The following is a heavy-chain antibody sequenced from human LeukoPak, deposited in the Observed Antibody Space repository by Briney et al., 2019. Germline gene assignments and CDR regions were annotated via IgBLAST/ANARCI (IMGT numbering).Heavy chain of an antibody. CDR1: GASISSGDYH. CDR3: ARYNVSFMSTQFDY. D-gene: IGHD1-14*01. V-gene: IGHV4-30-4*01. J-gene: IGHJ4*02. Sequence: SETLSLTCTVSGASISSGDYHWNWIRQPPGKGLEWIGFIHDSGSTYYNPSLKSRVSISRDMSKNQLSLMLSSVTAADTAVYYCARYNVSFMSTQFDYWGQGTLVTVSS. CDR2: IHDSGST.